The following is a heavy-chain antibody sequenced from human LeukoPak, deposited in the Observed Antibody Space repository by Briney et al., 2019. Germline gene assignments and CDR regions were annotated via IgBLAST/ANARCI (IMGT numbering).Heavy chain of an antibody. D-gene: IGHD3-10*01. J-gene: IGHJ6*02. CDR2: TSSSSTNI. CDR3: ATSYGSGSYYDHYYYGMDV. CDR1: TFTFSDYS. V-gene: IGHV3-21*01. Sequence: PGGSLRLSCAASTFTFSDYSMNWVRQAPGKGLEWVSSTSSSSTNIYYADSVRGRFTISRDNAKKSLYLQMNSLRAEDTAVYYCATSYGSGSYYDHYYYGMDVWGQGTTVTVSS.